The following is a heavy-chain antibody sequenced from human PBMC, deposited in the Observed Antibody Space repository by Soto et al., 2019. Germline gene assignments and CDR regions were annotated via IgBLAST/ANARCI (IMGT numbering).Heavy chain of an antibody. Sequence: EVQLVESGGGLAQPGRSLRLSCTASGFTFNDYAMHWVRQGPGKGLEWVAGISWNSVDIGYADSVKGRFSISRDNAKNSLYLQMNDLRPEDTALYYCSRGGSSRPPPNYGGQGTLVTVSS. CDR1: GFTFNDYA. CDR2: ISWNSVDI. D-gene: IGHD2-2*01. J-gene: IGHJ4*02. CDR3: SRGGSSRPPPNY. V-gene: IGHV3-9*01.